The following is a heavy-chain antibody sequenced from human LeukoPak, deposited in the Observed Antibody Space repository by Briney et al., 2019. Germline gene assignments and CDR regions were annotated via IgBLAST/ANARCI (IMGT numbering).Heavy chain of an antibody. V-gene: IGHV1-2*02. Sequence: ASVKVSCKASGYTFTGYYMHWVRQAPGQGLERMGWINPNSGGTNYAQKFQGRVTMTRDTSISTAYMELSRLRSDDTAVYYCALGRSSGWYYFDYWGQGTLVTVSS. CDR1: GYTFTGYY. D-gene: IGHD6-19*01. CDR2: INPNSGGT. J-gene: IGHJ4*02. CDR3: ALGRSSGWYYFDY.